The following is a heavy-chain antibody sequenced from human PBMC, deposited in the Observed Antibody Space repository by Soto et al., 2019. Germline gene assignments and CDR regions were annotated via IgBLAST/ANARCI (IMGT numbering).Heavy chain of an antibody. D-gene: IGHD6-13*01. CDR3: ARASTSIAAAGTYYYYGMDV. Sequence: QVQLQESGPGLVKPSQTLSLTCTVSGGSISSGGYYWSWIRQHPGKGLEWIGYIYYSGSTYYNPSLRSRVTISVDTSKNQFSLKLSSVTAADTAVYYCARASTSIAAAGTYYYYGMDVWGQGTTVTVSS. CDR1: GGSISSGGYY. CDR2: IYYSGST. V-gene: IGHV4-31*03. J-gene: IGHJ6*02.